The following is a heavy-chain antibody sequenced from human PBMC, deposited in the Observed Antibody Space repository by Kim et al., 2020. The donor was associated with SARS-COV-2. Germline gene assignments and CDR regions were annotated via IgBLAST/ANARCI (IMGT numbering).Heavy chain of an antibody. CDR2: INHSGST. Sequence: SETLSLTCAVYGGSFSGYHWSWIRQPPGKGLEWIGEINHSGSTNYNPSLKSRVTISVDTSKNQFSLKLSSVTAADTAVYYCAREENSSGCDYWGQGTLVTVSS. J-gene: IGHJ4*02. D-gene: IGHD6-19*01. V-gene: IGHV4-34*01. CDR1: GGSFSGYH. CDR3: AREENSSGCDY.